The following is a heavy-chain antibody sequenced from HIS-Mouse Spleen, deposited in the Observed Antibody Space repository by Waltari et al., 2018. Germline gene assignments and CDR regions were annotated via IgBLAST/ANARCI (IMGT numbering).Heavy chain of an antibody. Sequence: QVQLVESGGGVVQPGRSLRLSCAASGFTFSSYAMHWVRQAPGKGREWVAVISYDGSNKYYADSVKGRFTISRDNSKNTLYLQMNSLRAEDTAVYYCASHHLAALDYWGQGTLVTVSS. D-gene: IGHD6-6*01. CDR2: ISYDGSNK. CDR1: GFTFSSYA. V-gene: IGHV3-30-3*01. CDR3: ASHHLAALDY. J-gene: IGHJ4*02.